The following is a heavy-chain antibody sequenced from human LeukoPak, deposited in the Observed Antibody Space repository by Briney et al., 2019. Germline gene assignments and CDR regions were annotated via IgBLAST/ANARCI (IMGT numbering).Heavy chain of an antibody. V-gene: IGHV3-30*02. CDR2: IRYDESNK. Sequence: PGGSLRLSCAASGFTFSSYGMHWVRQAPGKGLEWVAFIRYDESNKYYADSVNGRFTISRDNSKNTLYLQMNSLRADDTAVYYCAKRYYGSGRHSFDYWGQGTLVTVSS. D-gene: IGHD3-10*01. CDR1: GFTFSSYG. J-gene: IGHJ4*02. CDR3: AKRYYGSGRHSFDY.